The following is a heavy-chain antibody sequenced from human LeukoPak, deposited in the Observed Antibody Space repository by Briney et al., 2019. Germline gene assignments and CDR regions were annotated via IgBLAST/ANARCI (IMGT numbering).Heavy chain of an antibody. Sequence: SETLSLTCTVSGGSISSYYWSWIRQPPGKGLEWIGYIYYSGSTNYNPSLKSRVTISVDTSKNQFSLKLSSVTAADTAVYYCARRAAMGLNWFDPWGQGTLVTVSS. D-gene: IGHD5-18*01. CDR3: ARRAAMGLNWFDP. CDR1: GGSISSYY. V-gene: IGHV4-59*08. CDR2: IYYSGST. J-gene: IGHJ5*02.